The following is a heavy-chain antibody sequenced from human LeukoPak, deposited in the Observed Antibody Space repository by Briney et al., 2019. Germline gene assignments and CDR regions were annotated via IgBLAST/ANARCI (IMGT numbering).Heavy chain of an antibody. CDR3: ATDGWAGTGY. CDR1: GYTLTELS. CDR2: FDPEDGET. J-gene: IGHJ4*02. D-gene: IGHD6-19*01. Sequence: ASVKVSCKVSGYTLTELSMHWVRQAPGKGLEWMGGFDPEDGETIYAQKFQGRVTMTEDTSTDTAFMGLSSLRSEDTAVYYCATDGWAGTGYWGQGTLVTVSS. V-gene: IGHV1-24*01.